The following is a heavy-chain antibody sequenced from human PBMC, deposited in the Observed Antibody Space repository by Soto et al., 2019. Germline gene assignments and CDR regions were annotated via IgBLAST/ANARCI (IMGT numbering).Heavy chain of an antibody. V-gene: IGHV3-21*01. CDR2: ISSSSSYI. Sequence: GGSLRLSCAASGFTFSSYSMNWVRQAPGKGLEWVSSISSSSSYIYYTDSVKGRFTISRDNSKNTLYLQMNSLRAEDTAVYYCASTYYYGSGSYYLAYWGQGTLVTVSS. CDR3: ASTYYYGSGSYYLAY. D-gene: IGHD3-10*01. CDR1: GFTFSSYS. J-gene: IGHJ4*02.